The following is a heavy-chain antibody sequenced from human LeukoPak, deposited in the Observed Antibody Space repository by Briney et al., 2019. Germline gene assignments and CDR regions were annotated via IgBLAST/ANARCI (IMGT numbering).Heavy chain of an antibody. J-gene: IGHJ4*02. V-gene: IGHV4-34*01. D-gene: IGHD3-22*01. Sequence: SETLSLTCAVYSESFSGYYWSWIRQPPGKGLTWIGEINHSGSINYNPSLKSRVTISLDTSKSQFSLKLSSVTAADTAVYYCARGKYDSGGYYLDYWGQGTLVTVSS. CDR1: SESFSGYY. CDR2: INHSGSI. CDR3: ARGKYDSGGYYLDY.